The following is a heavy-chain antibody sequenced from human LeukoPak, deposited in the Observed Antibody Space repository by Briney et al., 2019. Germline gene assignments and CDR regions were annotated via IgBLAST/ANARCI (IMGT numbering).Heavy chain of an antibody. CDR2: IYSGGST. D-gene: IGHD6-19*01. V-gene: IGHV3-53*04. J-gene: IGHJ4*02. CDR3: ARAPEWLIFDY. CDR1: GFTFSSSW. Sequence: PGGSLRLSCAASGFTFSSSWMYWVRQAPGKGLEWVSVIYSGGSTYYTDSVKGRFTISRHNSKNTLYLQMNSLRAEDTAVYYCARAPEWLIFDYWGQGTLVTVSS.